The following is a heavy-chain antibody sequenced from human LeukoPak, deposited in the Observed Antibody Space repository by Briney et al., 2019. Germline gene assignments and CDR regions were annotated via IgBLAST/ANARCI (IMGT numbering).Heavy chain of an antibody. CDR2: IIPIFGTA. V-gene: IGHV1-69*06. Sequence: SVKVSCKASGGTFSSYAISWVRQAPGQGLEWMGGIIPIFGTANYAQKFQGRVTITADKSTSTAYMGLSSLRSEDTAVYYCARSHSSSVLPGYYYYMDVWGKGTTVTVSS. J-gene: IGHJ6*03. CDR3: ARSHSSSVLPGYYYYMDV. D-gene: IGHD6-6*01. CDR1: GGTFSSYA.